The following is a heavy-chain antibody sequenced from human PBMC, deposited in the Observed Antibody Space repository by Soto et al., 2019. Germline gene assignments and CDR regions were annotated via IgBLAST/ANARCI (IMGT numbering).Heavy chain of an antibody. V-gene: IGHV1-2*04. CDR3: ARAYWSSTSCYTFYYGMDV. CDR1: GYTFTGYY. D-gene: IGHD2-2*02. CDR2: INPNSGGT. Sequence: ASVKVSCKASGYTFTGYYIHWVRQAPGQGLEWMGWINPNSGGTNYAQKFQGWVIMTRDTSISTAYMELSRLRSDDTAVYYCARAYWSSTSCYTFYYGMDVWGQGTTVTVSS. J-gene: IGHJ6*02.